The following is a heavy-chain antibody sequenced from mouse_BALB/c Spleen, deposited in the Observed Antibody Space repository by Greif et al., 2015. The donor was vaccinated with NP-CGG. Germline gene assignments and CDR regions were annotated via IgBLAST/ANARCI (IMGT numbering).Heavy chain of an antibody. Sequence: VPLQQSGAELVRPGSSVKISCKASGYAFSSYWMNWVKQRPGQGLEWIGQIYPGDGDTNYNGKFKGKATLTADKSSSTAYMQLSSLTSEDSAVYFCARYDYDYYAMDYWGQGTSVTVSS. CDR3: ARYDYDYYAMDY. V-gene: IGHV1-80*01. CDR1: GYAFSSYW. J-gene: IGHJ4*01. D-gene: IGHD2-4*01. CDR2: IYPGDGDT.